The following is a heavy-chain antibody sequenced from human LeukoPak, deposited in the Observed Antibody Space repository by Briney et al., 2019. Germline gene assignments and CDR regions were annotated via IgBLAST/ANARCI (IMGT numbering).Heavy chain of an antibody. CDR3: AKENGYSSG. CDR1: GFTFSSYA. D-gene: IGHD6-19*01. V-gene: IGHV3-9*01. CDR2: ISWNSRSI. J-gene: IGHJ4*02. Sequence: GGSLRLSCAASGFTFSSYAMHWVRQAPGKGLEWVSSISWNSRSIGYADSVKGRFTISRDNAKNSLYPQMNSLRAEDTALYYCAKENGYSSGWGQGTLVTVSS.